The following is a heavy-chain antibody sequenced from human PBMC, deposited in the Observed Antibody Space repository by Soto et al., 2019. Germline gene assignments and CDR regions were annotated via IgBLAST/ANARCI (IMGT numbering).Heavy chain of an antibody. Sequence: QVQLQESGPGLVKPSETLSLTCTVSGGSISSYYWSWIRQPPGKGLEWIGYIYYSGSTNYNPALKGRVTISVDTPKNQFSLKLSSVTAADTAVYYCARGYCSGGSCFRPGVDYWGQGTLVTVSS. D-gene: IGHD2-15*01. CDR3: ARGYCSGGSCFRPGVDY. CDR2: IYYSGST. J-gene: IGHJ4*02. V-gene: IGHV4-59*08. CDR1: GGSISSYY.